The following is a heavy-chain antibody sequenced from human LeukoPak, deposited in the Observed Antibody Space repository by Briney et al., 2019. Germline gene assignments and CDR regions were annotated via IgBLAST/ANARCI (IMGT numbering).Heavy chain of an antibody. Sequence: GGSLRLSCAASGFTFSSYSMNWVRQAPAKGLEWVSSISSSSSYIYYADSVKGRFTISRDNGKNSLYLQMNSLRAEDTAVYYYARDLWEAAYYDFWSGYLDLAMDFCGKGTTLTVSS. V-gene: IGHV3-21*01. CDR1: GFTFSSYS. J-gene: IGHJ6*03. CDR3: ARDLWEAAYYDFWSGYLDLAMDF. D-gene: IGHD3-3*01. CDR2: ISSSSSYI.